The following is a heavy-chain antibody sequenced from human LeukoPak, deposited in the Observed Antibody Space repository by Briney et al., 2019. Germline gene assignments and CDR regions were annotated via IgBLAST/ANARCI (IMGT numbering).Heavy chain of an antibody. CDR2: IYPGVNT. J-gene: IGHJ5*02. D-gene: IGHD3-22*01. Sequence: SETLSLTCAVYGGSFSGYYWSWIRQPPGKGLEWIGNIYPGVNTYYNASLKSRVTISVDTSKNHFSLTVTSVTAADTAVYYCARFISSDRNWFDPWGQGTLVTVSS. V-gene: IGHV4-34*01. CDR3: ARFISSDRNWFDP. CDR1: GGSFSGYY.